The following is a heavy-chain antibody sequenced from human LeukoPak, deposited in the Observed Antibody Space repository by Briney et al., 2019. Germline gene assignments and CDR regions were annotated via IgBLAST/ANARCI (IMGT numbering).Heavy chain of an antibody. CDR3: ARDNWGLDY. J-gene: IGHJ4*02. D-gene: IGHD7-27*01. CDR2: ISYDGSNE. V-gene: IGHV3-30-3*01. CDR1: GLTFSTYA. Sequence: PGRSLRLSCAVSGLTFSTYAMHWVRQAPGKGLEWVAVISYDGSNEYYADSVKGRFTISRDNSKNTLYLQTNSLRAEDTAVYYCARDNWGLDYWGQGTLVTVSS.